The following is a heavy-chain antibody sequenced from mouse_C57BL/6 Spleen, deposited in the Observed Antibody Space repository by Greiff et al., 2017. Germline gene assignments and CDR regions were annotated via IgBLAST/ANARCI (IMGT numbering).Heavy chain of an antibody. J-gene: IGHJ3*01. CDR2: IDPSDSYT. Sequence: QVQLQQPGAELVMPGASVKLSCKASGYTFTSYWMHWVKQRPGQGLEWIGEIDPSDSYTNYNQKFKGKSTLTVDKSSSTAYMQLSSLTSEDSAVYYCAIIYYDYDEGFAYWGQGTLVTVSA. CDR1: GYTFTSYW. D-gene: IGHD2-4*01. V-gene: IGHV1-69*01. CDR3: AIIYYDYDEGFAY.